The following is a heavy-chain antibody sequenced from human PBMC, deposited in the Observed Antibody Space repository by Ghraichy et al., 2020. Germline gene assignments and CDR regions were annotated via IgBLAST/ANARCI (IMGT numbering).Heavy chain of an antibody. CDR2: ISGSGAST. J-gene: IGHJ6*03. Sequence: GESLNISCAASGFTFSTYAMGWVRQAPGKGLEWVSTISGSGASTYYADSVKGRFTISRDNSKNTLYLQMNSLRADDTAVYYCPKGGIRGWYGQDPLYYYYMDVWGKGTTVIVSS. CDR3: PKGGIRGWYGQDPLYYYYMDV. D-gene: IGHD6-19*01. CDR1: GFTFSTYA. V-gene: IGHV3-23*01.